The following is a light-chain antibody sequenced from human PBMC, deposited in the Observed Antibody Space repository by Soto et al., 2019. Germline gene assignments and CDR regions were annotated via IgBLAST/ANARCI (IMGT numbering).Light chain of an antibody. CDR3: QQYNNWPST. Sequence: IVMTQSPATLSVSPGERATLSCRASQSVSSNLAWYQQKPGQAPRLLIYGASTRATGIPARFSGSGFGTEFTLTISSLQSEDFAVYYCQQYNNWPSTFGQGTKVDIK. CDR2: GAS. J-gene: IGKJ1*01. V-gene: IGKV3-15*01. CDR1: QSVSSN.